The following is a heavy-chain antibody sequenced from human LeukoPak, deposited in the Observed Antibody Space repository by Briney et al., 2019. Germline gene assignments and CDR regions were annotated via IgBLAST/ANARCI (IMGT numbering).Heavy chain of an antibody. CDR1: GFTVSSNY. CDR2: IYSGGNT. D-gene: IGHD3-10*01. Sequence: GGSLRLSCAASGFTVSSNYMSWVRQAPGKGLEWVSVIYSGGNTYYADSVKGRFTISRDNSKNTLYLQMNSLRAEDTAMYYCARTYYYYGSGSHPYYFDYWGQGTLVTVPS. V-gene: IGHV3-53*01. J-gene: IGHJ4*02. CDR3: ARTYYYYGSGSHPYYFDY.